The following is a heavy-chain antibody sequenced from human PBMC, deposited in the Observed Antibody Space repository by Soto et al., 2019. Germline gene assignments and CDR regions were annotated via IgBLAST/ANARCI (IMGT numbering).Heavy chain of an antibody. D-gene: IGHD3-3*01. Sequence: AGGSMRLSCAASGFSLSDYGVNWVRQAPGKGLEWVSFISSDSRTIYYADSVEGRFTVSRDNARNSVSLQMDSLRDEDAAVYYCARIKLVEWFFINVDVYDMDVWGQGTPVTVSS. CDR1: GFSLSDYG. J-gene: IGHJ6*02. CDR3: ARIKLVEWFFINVDVYDMDV. CDR2: ISSDSRTI. V-gene: IGHV3-48*02.